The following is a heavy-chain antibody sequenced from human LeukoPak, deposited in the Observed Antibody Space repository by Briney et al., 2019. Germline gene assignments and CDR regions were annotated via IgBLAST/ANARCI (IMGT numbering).Heavy chain of an antibody. J-gene: IGHJ5*02. CDR2: MYSSGST. D-gene: IGHD3-3*01. Sequence: SETLSLTCTVFGGSVNSGNYYWTWIRQPPGKGLECIGYMYSSGSTTYNPSLKSRVTISVDTSKNQFSLKLSSVTAADTAVYYCARGYQIDFWSGYNNWFDPWGQGTLVTVSS. CDR1: GGSVNSGNYY. V-gene: IGHV4-61*01. CDR3: ARGYQIDFWSGYNNWFDP.